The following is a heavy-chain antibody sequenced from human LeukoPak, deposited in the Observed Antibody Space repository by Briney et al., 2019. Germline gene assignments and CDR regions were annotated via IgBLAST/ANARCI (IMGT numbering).Heavy chain of an antibody. J-gene: IGHJ4*02. CDR3: ALYTYGYSFDY. V-gene: IGHV3-7*03. CDR2: IKQDGSET. D-gene: IGHD3-10*01. CDR1: GFTFSSYW. Sequence: GGSLRLSCAASGFTFSSYWMTWVRQAPGKGLEWVANIKQDGSETYYVDSVKGRFTISRDNAKHSLYLQMNSLRAEDTAVYYCALYTYGYSFDYWGQGALVIVSS.